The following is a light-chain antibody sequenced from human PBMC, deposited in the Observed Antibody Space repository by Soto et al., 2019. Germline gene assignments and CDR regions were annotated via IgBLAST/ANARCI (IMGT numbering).Light chain of an antibody. Sequence: EIVLTQFPGTLSLSPGERATFSCSARQSVSSSYLAWYQQKPGQAPRLLIYDASNRATGIPARFSGSGSGTDFTLTISSLEPEDFAVYYCQQRTNWPPSLTFGGGTKVDIK. CDR3: QQRTNWPPSLT. CDR2: DAS. V-gene: IGKV3D-20*02. J-gene: IGKJ4*01. CDR1: QSVSSSY.